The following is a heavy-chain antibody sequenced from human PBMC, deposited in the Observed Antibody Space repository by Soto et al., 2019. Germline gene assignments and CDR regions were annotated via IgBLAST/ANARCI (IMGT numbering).Heavy chain of an antibody. CDR2: IYYSGST. D-gene: IGHD2-15*01. Sequence: ETPALTFTLSDGSIRTRPYHRCLIRQTPGKGLEWIGSIYYSGSTYYNPSLKSRVTISVDTSKNQFSLKLSSVTAADTAVYYCARYTPAISISDHWGQGTLVTVSS. J-gene: IGHJ4*02. CDR1: DGSIRTRPYH. V-gene: IGHV4-39*01. CDR3: ARYTPAISISDH.